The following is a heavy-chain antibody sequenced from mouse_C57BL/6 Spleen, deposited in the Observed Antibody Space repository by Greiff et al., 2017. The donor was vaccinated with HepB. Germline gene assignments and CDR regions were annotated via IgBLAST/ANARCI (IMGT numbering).Heavy chain of an antibody. CDR1: GFTFSDYG. CDR3: ARSKGFAY. Sequence: EVMLVESGGGLVKPGGSLKLSCAASGFTFSDYGMHGVRQAPEKGREWVAYISSGSSTIYYADTVKGRFTISRDNAKNTLFLQMTSLRAEDTAMYYCARSKGFAYWGQGTLVTVSA. J-gene: IGHJ3*01. V-gene: IGHV5-17*01. CDR2: ISSGSSTI.